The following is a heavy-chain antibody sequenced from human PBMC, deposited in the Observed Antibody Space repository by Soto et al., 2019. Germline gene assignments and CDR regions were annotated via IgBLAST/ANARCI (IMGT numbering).Heavy chain of an antibody. CDR2: ITTSGGTI. CDR1: GFTFSNYE. D-gene: IGHD3-10*01. V-gene: IGHV3-48*03. Sequence: EVQLVEAGGGVVQPGGSLRLSCEASGFTFSNYEMNWVRQAPGKGLEWISYITTSGGTIYDADSVKGRFTISRDNAKSSLYLQMNSLRAEDTAVYYCVRAYGFGELYWGQGTLVTVSS. J-gene: IGHJ4*02. CDR3: VRAYGFGELY.